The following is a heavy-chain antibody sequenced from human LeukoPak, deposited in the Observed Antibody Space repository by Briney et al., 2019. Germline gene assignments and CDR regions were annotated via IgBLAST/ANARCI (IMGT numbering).Heavy chain of an antibody. Sequence: ASETLSLTCTVSGGSISSSSYYWGWIRQPPGKGLEWIGSIYYSGSTYYNPSLKSRVTISVDTSKNQFSLKLSSVTAADTAVYYCARDHFGANDSSGYLRQWPKGFDYWGQGTLVTVSS. CDR1: GGSISSSSYY. V-gene: IGHV4-39*07. CDR3: ARDHFGANDSSGYLRQWPKGFDY. D-gene: IGHD3-22*01. J-gene: IGHJ4*02. CDR2: IYYSGST.